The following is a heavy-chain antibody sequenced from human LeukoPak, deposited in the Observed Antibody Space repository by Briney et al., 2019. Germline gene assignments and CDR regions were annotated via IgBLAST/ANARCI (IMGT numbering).Heavy chain of an antibody. V-gene: IGHV4-4*07. Sequence: SETLSLTCTVSGGSISSYYWSWIRQPAGKGLGWLGRIYTSGSTNHNPSLKSRVTMSVDTSKNQFSLKLSPVTAADTAVYYCARSDCSSTSCPLFDIWGQGTMVTVSS. CDR3: ARSDCSSTSCPLFDI. CDR2: IYTSGST. J-gene: IGHJ3*02. CDR1: GGSISSYY. D-gene: IGHD2-2*01.